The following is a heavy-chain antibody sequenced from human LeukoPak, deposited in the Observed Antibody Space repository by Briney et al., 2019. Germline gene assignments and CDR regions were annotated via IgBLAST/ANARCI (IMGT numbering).Heavy chain of an antibody. J-gene: IGHJ4*02. V-gene: IGHV3-30*02. Sequence: PGGSLRLSCAASGFTFSSYGMHWVRQAPGKGLEWVAFIRYDGSNKYYADSVKGRFTISRDNAKNSLYLQMNSLRAEDTAVYYCARDGIVVVDFDYWGQGTLVTVSS. D-gene: IGHD3-22*01. CDR3: ARDGIVVVDFDY. CDR1: GFTFSSYG. CDR2: IRYDGSNK.